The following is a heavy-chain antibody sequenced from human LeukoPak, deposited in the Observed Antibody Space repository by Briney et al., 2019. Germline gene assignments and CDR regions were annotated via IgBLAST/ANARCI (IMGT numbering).Heavy chain of an antibody. Sequence: GGSLRLSCAASGLTFSNYWMSWVRQAPGKGLEWVANVKEDGNEKYYVDSVKGRFTISRDNAKKSLYLQMNSLRAEDTAVYYCARDRSRFYYWGQGTPVTVSS. CDR1: GLTFSNYW. J-gene: IGHJ4*02. D-gene: IGHD2-2*01. CDR3: ARDRSRFYY. CDR2: VKEDGNEK. V-gene: IGHV3-7*01.